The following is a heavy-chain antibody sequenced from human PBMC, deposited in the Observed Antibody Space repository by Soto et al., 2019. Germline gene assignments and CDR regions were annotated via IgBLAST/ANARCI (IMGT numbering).Heavy chain of an antibody. J-gene: IGHJ6*02. CDR3: ARELVGSGSRPYYYGMDV. D-gene: IGHD3-10*01. Sequence: SLRLSCAASGFTFSDYYMSWIRQAPGKGLEWVSYISSSGSTIYYADSVKGRFTISRDNAKNSLYLQMNSLRAEDTAVYYCARELVGSGSRPYYYGMDVWGQGTTVTVSS. V-gene: IGHV3-11*01. CDR1: GFTFSDYY. CDR2: ISSSGSTI.